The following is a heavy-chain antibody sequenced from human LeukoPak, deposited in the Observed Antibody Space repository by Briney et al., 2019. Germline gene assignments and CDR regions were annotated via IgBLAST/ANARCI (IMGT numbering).Heavy chain of an antibody. D-gene: IGHD1-26*01. CDR1: GYTFTSYD. CDR2: MNPNSGNT. V-gene: IGHV1-8*03. J-gene: IGHJ6*03. Sequence: VASVKVSCKASGYTFTSYDINWVRQATGQGLEWMGWMNPNSGNTGYAQKFQGRVTITRNTSISTAYMELSSLRSEDTAVYYCARESVGATYYYYYYMDVWGKGTTVTVS. CDR3: ARESVGATYYYYYYMDV.